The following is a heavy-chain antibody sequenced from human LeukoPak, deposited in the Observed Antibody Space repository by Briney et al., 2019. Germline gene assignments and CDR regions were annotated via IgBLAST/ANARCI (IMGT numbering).Heavy chain of an antibody. J-gene: IGHJ4*02. V-gene: IGHV3-30-3*01. CDR1: GFTFSSYA. D-gene: IGHD6-19*01. CDR2: ISYDGSNK. CDR3: ANSSGWDYYFDY. Sequence: GGSLRLSCAASGFTFSSYAMHWVRQAPGKGLEWVAVISYDGSNKYYADSVKGRFTISRDNSKNTLYLQMNSLRAEDTAVYYCANSSGWDYYFDYWGQGTLVTVSS.